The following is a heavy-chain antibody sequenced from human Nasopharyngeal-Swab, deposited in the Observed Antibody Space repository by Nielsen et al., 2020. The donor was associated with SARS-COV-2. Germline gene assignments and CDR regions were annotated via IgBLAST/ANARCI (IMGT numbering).Heavy chain of an antibody. J-gene: IGHJ6*02. CDR3: ASLILTGYYTLNYYYGMDV. CDR1: GFTFSSYS. V-gene: IGHV3-48*02. Sequence: GESLKISCAASGFTFSSYSMNWVRQAPGKGPEWVSYISSSSSTIYYADSVKGRFTISRDNAKNSLYLQMNSLRDEDTAVYYCASLILTGYYTLNYYYGMDVWGQGTTVTVSS. D-gene: IGHD3-9*01. CDR2: ISSSSSTI.